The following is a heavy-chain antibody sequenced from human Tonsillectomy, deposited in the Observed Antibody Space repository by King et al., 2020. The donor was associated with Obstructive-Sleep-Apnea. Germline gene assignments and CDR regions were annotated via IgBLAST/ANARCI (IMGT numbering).Heavy chain of an antibody. CDR1: GFTFSSFA. D-gene: IGHD5-18*01. V-gene: IGHV3-23*04. CDR3: AKEYRLILSGYTYGPSVDY. J-gene: IGHJ4*02. Sequence: VQLVESGGGLVQPGGSLRLSWAVSGFTFSSFAMSWVRPAPGKGLEWVSSVSGSGGCTYYGGSVKGRFPISRDNSKNILYLQMNSLGAEDTALYYCAKEYRLILSGYTYGPSVDYWGQGTLVTVSS. CDR2: VSGSGGCT.